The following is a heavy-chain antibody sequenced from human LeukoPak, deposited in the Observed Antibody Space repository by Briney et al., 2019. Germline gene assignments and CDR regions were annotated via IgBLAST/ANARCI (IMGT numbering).Heavy chain of an antibody. Sequence: PSETLSLTCAVYGGSFSGYYWSWIRQPPGKGLEWIGEISHSGSTNYNPSLKSRVTISVDTSKNQFSLKLSSVTAADTAVYYCARGVVVPAAMAEGAFDIWGQGTMVTVSS. CDR2: ISHSGST. CDR1: GGSFSGYY. CDR3: ARGVVVPAAMAEGAFDI. D-gene: IGHD2-2*01. J-gene: IGHJ3*02. V-gene: IGHV4-34*01.